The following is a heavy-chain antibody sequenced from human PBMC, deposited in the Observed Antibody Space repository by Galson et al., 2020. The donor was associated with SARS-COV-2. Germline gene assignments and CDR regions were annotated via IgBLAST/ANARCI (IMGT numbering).Heavy chain of an antibody. CDR2: INPSGGSA. CDR3: ARGRVSGGY. D-gene: IGHD1-26*01. V-gene: IGHV1-46*03. CDR1: GYTISSYY. J-gene: IGHJ4*02. Sequence: ASVKVSCKASGYTISSYYMHWVRQAPGQGLEWMGIINPSGGSASYSHKFQGRITMTRDTSTSTVYMELNSLTSDDTAVYYCARGRVSGGYWGQGTLVIVSS.